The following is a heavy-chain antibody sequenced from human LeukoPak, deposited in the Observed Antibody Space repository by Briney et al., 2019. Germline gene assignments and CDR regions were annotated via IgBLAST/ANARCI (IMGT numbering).Heavy chain of an antibody. CDR3: ATTWYYDSRGYLFDD. J-gene: IGHJ4*01. CDR2: VYYNGDI. CDR1: GVPISSYY. D-gene: IGHD3-22*01. Sequence: SETLSLTCSVSGVPISSYYWSWLRQSPGKGLEWIAYVYYNGDIMYNPSLKSRVTISPDTSKNQFSLSMTSVTAADTAVYFCATTWYYDSRGYLFDDWGHGTLVTVSS. V-gene: IGHV4-59*01.